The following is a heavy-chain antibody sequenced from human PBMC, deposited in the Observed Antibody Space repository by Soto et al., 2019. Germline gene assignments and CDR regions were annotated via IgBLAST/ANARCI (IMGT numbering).Heavy chain of an antibody. V-gene: IGHV1-69*13. CDR1: GGTXNSYA. Sequence: SXKVSFKASGGTXNSYAISLVRQAPGQGLEWMGGIIPIFGTANYAQKFQGRVTITAYESTSTAYMELSSLRSEETAVYYCARGWYCSSTSCSYFDYWGQGTLGTVS. CDR3: ARGWYCSSTSCSYFDY. D-gene: IGHD2-2*01. J-gene: IGHJ4*02. CDR2: IIPIFGTA.